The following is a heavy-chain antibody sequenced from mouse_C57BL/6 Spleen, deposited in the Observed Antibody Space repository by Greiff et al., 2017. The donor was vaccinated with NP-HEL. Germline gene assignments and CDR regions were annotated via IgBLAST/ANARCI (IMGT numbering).Heavy chain of an antibody. CDR1: GYTFTSYG. J-gene: IGHJ3*01. Sequence: VQLQQSGAELARPGASVKLSCKASGYTFTSYGISWVKQRTGQGLEWIGEIYPRSGNTYYNEKFKGKATLTADKSSSTAYMELRSLTSEDSAVYFCARPLGSQAWFAYWGQGTLVTVSA. D-gene: IGHD1-1*01. CDR3: ARPLGSQAWFAY. V-gene: IGHV1-81*01. CDR2: IYPRSGNT.